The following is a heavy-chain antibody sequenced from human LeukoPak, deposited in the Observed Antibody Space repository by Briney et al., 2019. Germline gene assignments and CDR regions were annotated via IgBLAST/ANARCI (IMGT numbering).Heavy chain of an antibody. CDR2: ISSSGGTI. D-gene: IGHD2-15*01. CDR1: GFSFSDYY. Sequence: GGSLRLSCAASGFSFSDYYMSWIRQAPGKGLEWVSYISSSGGTIYYADSVKGRFTISRDNAKNSLDLQMNNLRAEDTAVYYCAKYGGEVVNVVPYKWLDPWGQGTLVTVSS. CDR3: AKYGGEVVNVVPYKWLDP. V-gene: IGHV3-11*04. J-gene: IGHJ5*02.